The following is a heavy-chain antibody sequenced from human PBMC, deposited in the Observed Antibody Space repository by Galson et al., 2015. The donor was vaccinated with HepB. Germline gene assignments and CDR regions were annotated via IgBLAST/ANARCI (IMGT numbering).Heavy chain of an antibody. Sequence: SLRLSCAASGFSFGSYSMNWIRQAPGGGLEWVSSITSISNYIYYADSVKGRFTISRDNAKNSLFLQMNSLRVDDTAVYFCARGPYSLAYCSGDNCYTGHFDYWGQGALVTVSS. J-gene: IGHJ4*02. D-gene: IGHD2-15*01. CDR2: ITSISNYI. V-gene: IGHV3-21*01. CDR3: ARGPYSLAYCSGDNCYTGHFDY. CDR1: GFSFGSYS.